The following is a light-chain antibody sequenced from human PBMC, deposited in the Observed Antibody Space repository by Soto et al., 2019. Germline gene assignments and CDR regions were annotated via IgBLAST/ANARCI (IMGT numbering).Light chain of an antibody. V-gene: IGKV3-20*01. CDR2: GAS. CDR1: QSVSSSY. J-gene: IGKJ3*01. Sequence: EIVLTQSPGTLSLSPGERATLSCRASQSVSSSYLAWYQQKPGEAPRLLICGASSRATGLPDRFSGSGSGTDFTLTISRLEPEDFAVYYCQQYGSSLFTFGPGTKVDIK. CDR3: QQYGSSLFT.